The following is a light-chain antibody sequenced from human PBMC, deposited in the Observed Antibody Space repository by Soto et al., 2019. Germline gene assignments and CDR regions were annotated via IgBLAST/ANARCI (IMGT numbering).Light chain of an antibody. V-gene: IGLV2-14*03. CDR3: SSYTSSSTVV. CDR1: SSDVGGFNF. Sequence: QSVLTQPASVSGSPEQSITISCTGTSSDVGGFNFVSWYQHHPDKAPKLMIYDVSNRPSGVSNRFSGSKSGNTASLTISGLQPDDEADYYCSSYTSSSTVVFGGGTKLTVL. J-gene: IGLJ2*01. CDR2: DVS.